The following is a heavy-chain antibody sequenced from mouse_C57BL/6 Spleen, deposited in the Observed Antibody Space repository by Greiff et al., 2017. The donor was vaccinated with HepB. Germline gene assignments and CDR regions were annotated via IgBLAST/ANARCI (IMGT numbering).Heavy chain of an antibody. D-gene: IGHD2-2*01. Sequence: EVKLMESGPGLVKPSQSLSLTCSVTGYSITSGYYWNWIRQFPGNKLEWMGYISYDGSNNYNPSLKNRISITRDTSKNQFFLKLNSVTTEDTATYYCARGGGYDPFDYWGQGTTLTVSS. CDR2: ISYDGSN. CDR1: GYSITSGYY. J-gene: IGHJ2*01. CDR3: ARGGGYDPFDY. V-gene: IGHV3-6*01.